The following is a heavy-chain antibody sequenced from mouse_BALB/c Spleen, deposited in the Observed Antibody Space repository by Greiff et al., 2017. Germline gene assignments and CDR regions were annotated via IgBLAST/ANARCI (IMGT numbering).Heavy chain of an antibody. D-gene: IGHD2-1*01. V-gene: IGHV5-9-3*01. CDR1: GFTFSSYA. CDR3: ARSGNYGMDY. J-gene: IGHJ4*01. CDR2: ISSGGSYT. Sequence: EVQRVESGGGLVKPGGSLKLSCAASGFTFSSYAMSWVRQTPEKRLEWVATISSGGSYTYYPDSVKVRFTISRDNAKNTLYLQMSSLRSEDTAMYYCARSGNYGMDYWGQGTSVTVSS.